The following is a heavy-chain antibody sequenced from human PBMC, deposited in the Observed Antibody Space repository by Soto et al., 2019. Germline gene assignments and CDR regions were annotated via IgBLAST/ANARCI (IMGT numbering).Heavy chain of an antibody. D-gene: IGHD6-19*01. Sequence: GGSLRLSCAASGFTFSSYGMHWVRQAPGKGLEWVAVISYDGSNKYCADSVKGRFTISRDNSKNTLYLQMNSLRAEDTAVYYCAKPRSRGIAVAGQLDYWGQGTLVTVSS. J-gene: IGHJ4*02. V-gene: IGHV3-30*18. CDR1: GFTFSSYG. CDR3: AKPRSRGIAVAGQLDY. CDR2: ISYDGSNK.